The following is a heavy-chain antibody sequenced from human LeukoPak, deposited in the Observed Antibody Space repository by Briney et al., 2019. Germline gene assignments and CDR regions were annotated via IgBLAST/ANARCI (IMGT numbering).Heavy chain of an antibody. V-gene: IGHV4-34*01. CDR2: INHSGST. CDR1: GGSFSGYY. D-gene: IGHD6-19*01. CDR3: ARGSWYSSGWYVDY. J-gene: IGHJ4*02. Sequence: SETLSLTCAVYGGSFSGYYWSWIRQPPGKGLEWIGEINHSGSTNYNPSLKSRVTISVDTSKNQFSLKLGSVTAADTAVYYCARGSWYSSGWYVDYWGQGTLVTVSS.